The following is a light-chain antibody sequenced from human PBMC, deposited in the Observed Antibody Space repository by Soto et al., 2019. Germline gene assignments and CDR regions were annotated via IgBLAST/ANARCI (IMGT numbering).Light chain of an antibody. J-gene: IGLJ1*01. CDR3: CSYVGATTYV. Sequence: QSALTQPASVSGSPGQSITISCSGTSSNIGGYNVVSWYQQHPGKAPKVIVYEGIKRPSGVSDRFSGSTSGSTASPTISGLQAEDEAEYYCCSYVGATTYVFGSGTKSPS. CDR2: EGI. V-gene: IGLV2-23*01. CDR1: SSNIGGYNV.